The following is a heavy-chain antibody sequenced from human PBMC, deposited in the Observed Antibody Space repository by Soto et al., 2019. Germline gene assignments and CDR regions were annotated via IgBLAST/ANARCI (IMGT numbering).Heavy chain of an antibody. CDR2: IYWDDDK. CDR1: GFSLSSTRMA. D-gene: IGHD6-19*01. V-gene: IGHV2-5*02. CDR3: AQIIVAGLGYYFDY. Sequence: QITLKESGPTLVKPTQTLTLTCTFSGFSLSSTRMAVGWIRQPPGKALEWLALIYWDDDKRYSPFLKSRLTINKDTAKNQVVLTMSNMDPVETARYYCAQIIVAGLGYYFDYWGQGSLVNVSS. J-gene: IGHJ4*02.